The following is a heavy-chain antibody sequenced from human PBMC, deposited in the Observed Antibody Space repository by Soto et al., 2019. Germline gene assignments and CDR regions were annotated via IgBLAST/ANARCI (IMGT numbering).Heavy chain of an antibody. V-gene: IGHV4-30-4*01. D-gene: IGHD2-15*01. CDR2: IYYSGST. Sequence: SETLSLTCTVSGGSISIGDYYWSWIRQPPGKGLEWIGYIYYSGSTYYNPSLKSRVTISVDTSKNQFSLNLSSVTAADTAVYYCARVICSGGSCYLFDPWGQGTLVTVSS. J-gene: IGHJ5*02. CDR3: ARVICSGGSCYLFDP. CDR1: GGSISIGDYY.